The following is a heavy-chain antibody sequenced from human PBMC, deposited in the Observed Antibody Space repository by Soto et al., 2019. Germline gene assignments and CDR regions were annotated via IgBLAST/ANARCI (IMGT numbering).Heavy chain of an antibody. CDR3: ASTPNYDFWSGSRQFDY. D-gene: IGHD3-3*01. Sequence: GGSLRLSCAASGFTFSSYSMNWVRQAPGKGLEWVSSISSSSSYIYYADSVKGRFTISRDNAKNSLYLQMNSLRAEDTAVYYCASTPNYDFWSGSRQFDYWGQGTLVTVSS. CDR1: GFTFSSYS. J-gene: IGHJ4*02. V-gene: IGHV3-21*01. CDR2: ISSSSSYI.